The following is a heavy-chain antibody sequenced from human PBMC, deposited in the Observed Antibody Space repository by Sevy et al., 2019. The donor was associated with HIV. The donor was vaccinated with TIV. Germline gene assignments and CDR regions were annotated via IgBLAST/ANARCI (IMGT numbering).Heavy chain of an antibody. Sequence: SETLSLTCTVSGDSISSGSYYWSWIRQPAGKGLEWIGRIYTSGSTNYNPSLKSRVTISVDTSKNQFSLKLSSVTAADTAVYYCARGGGNSFLDAFDIWGQGTMVTVSS. CDR3: ARGGGNSFLDAFDI. CDR1: GDSISSGSYY. D-gene: IGHD2-21*02. CDR2: IYTSGST. J-gene: IGHJ3*02. V-gene: IGHV4-61*02.